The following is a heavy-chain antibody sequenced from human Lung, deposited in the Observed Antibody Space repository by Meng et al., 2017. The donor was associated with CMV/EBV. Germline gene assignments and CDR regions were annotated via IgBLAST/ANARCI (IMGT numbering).Heavy chain of an antibody. CDR3: AKYRAPGSNRYFDD. V-gene: IGHV3-23*01. J-gene: IGHJ4*02. CDR1: GFTVNDYA. D-gene: IGHD6-13*01. Sequence: LGGGWGVGQPGGSLRLSCAASGFTVNDYAMTWVRQALGQGLEWVSTIGSGSDTHYADSVKGQFTISRDNSRNTLYLQMNSLRAEDTAIYYCAKYRAPGSNRYFDDWGQGTLVTVSS. CDR2: IGSGSDT.